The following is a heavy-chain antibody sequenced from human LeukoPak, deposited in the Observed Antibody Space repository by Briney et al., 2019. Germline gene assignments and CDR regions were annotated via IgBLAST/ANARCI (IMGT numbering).Heavy chain of an antibody. V-gene: IGHV3-30*02. Sequence: GGSLRLSCAASGFSFTTYWMGWVRQAPGKGLEWVAFIRYDGSNKYYADSVKGRFTISRDNSKNTLYLQMNSLRAEDTAVYYCAKRKGPYDFWSGLDAFDIWGQGTMVTVSS. D-gene: IGHD3-3*01. CDR1: GFSFTTYW. CDR2: IRYDGSNK. J-gene: IGHJ3*02. CDR3: AKRKGPYDFWSGLDAFDI.